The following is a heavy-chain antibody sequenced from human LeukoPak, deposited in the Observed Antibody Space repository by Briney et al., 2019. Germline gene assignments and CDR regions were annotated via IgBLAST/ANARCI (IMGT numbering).Heavy chain of an antibody. D-gene: IGHD2-15*01. Sequence: SETLSLTCTVSGSSISSGYFWGWIRQPPGKGLEWIGIIHFGETPYYSPSLESRITISIDTSKNQFSLKVNSVTAADTAVYYCARGGYCRGRSCYVFDNWGQGTLVTVSS. J-gene: IGHJ4*02. V-gene: IGHV4-38-2*02. CDR1: GSSISSGYF. CDR3: ARGGYCRGRSCYVFDN. CDR2: IHFGETP.